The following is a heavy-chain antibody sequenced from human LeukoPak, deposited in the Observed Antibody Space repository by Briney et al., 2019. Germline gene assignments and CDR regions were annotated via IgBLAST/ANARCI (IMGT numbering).Heavy chain of an antibody. Sequence: ASVKVSCKASGYTFTGYYMHWVRQAPGQGLEWMGRINPNSGGTNYAQKFQGRVTMTRDTSTSTAYMELSRLRSDDTAVYYCARGLDSRALEFDYWGQGTLVTVSS. D-gene: IGHD6-13*01. J-gene: IGHJ4*02. CDR3: ARGLDSRALEFDY. V-gene: IGHV1-2*06. CDR1: GYTFTGYY. CDR2: INPNSGGT.